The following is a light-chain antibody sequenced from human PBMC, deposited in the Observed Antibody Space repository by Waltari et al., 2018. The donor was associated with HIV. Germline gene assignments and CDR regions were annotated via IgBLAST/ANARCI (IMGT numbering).Light chain of an antibody. V-gene: IGLV2-14*03. Sequence: QSALTQPASVSGSPGQSVTVSCSGSGKDLGSYAYVSWFQQHPDKAPQLIIFDGSKRPSGISDRFSASKSGNTASLTISGLQPEDEADYFCCSYTSSDTWVFGGGTKVTVL. CDR3: CSYTSSDTWV. J-gene: IGLJ3*02. CDR1: GKDLGSYAY. CDR2: DGS.